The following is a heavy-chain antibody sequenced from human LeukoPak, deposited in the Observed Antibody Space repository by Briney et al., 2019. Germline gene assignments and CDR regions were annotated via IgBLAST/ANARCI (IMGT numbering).Heavy chain of an antibody. CDR3: AKPGRYGDYHNFDY. D-gene: IGHD4-17*01. J-gene: IGHJ4*02. CDR1: GFTFSSYA. Sequence: GGSLRLSCAASGFTFSSYAMSWVRQAPGKGLEWVSTISGSGGSTNYADSVKGRFTISRDNSKNTLYLQMNSLTAEDTAVYYCAKPGRYGDYHNFDYWGQGTLVTASS. CDR2: ISGSGGST. V-gene: IGHV3-23*01.